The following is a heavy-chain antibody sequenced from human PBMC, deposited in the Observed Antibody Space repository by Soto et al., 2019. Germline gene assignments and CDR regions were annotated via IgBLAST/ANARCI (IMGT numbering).Heavy chain of an antibody. CDR3: ARDKITGLFDY. CDR2: INQSGST. Sequence: QVHLQQWGAGLLKPSETLSLTCAVYGGAFSGYYWTWIRQPPGTGLEWIGEINQSGSTNYNPSLKSRVTISVDTSKNPFSLKLTSVTAADTAVYYCARDKITGLFDYWGQGTLVTVSS. J-gene: IGHJ4*02. V-gene: IGHV4-34*01. D-gene: IGHD2-8*02. CDR1: GGAFSGYY.